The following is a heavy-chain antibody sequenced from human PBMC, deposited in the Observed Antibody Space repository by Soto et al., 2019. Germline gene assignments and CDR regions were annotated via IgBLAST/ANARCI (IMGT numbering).Heavy chain of an antibody. CDR3: ARGTSGYSGYDWAGYYYGMDV. CDR2: IIPIFGTA. J-gene: IGHJ6*02. D-gene: IGHD5-12*01. Sequence: QVQLVQSGAEVKKPGSSVKVSCKASGGTFSSYAISWVRQAPGQGLEWMGGIIPIFGTANYAQKFQGRVTIPADESTGTVYMELSSLRSEDTAVYYCARGTSGYSGYDWAGYYYGMDVWGQGTTVTVSS. CDR1: GGTFSSYA. V-gene: IGHV1-69*01.